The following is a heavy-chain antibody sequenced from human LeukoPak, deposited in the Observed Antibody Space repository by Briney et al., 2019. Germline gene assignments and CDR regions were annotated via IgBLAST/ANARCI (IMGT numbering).Heavy chain of an antibody. CDR1: GGSISSYY. CDR2: IYTSGST. D-gene: IGHD5-24*01. J-gene: IGHJ5*02. Sequence: PSETLSLTCTVSGGSISSYYWSWIRQPPGKGLEWIGYIYTSGSTNYNPSLKSRVTISVDTSKNQFSLKLSSVTAADTAVYYCARGLQRWLQLHWFDPWGQGTLVTVSS. V-gene: IGHV4-4*09. CDR3: ARGLQRWLQLHWFDP.